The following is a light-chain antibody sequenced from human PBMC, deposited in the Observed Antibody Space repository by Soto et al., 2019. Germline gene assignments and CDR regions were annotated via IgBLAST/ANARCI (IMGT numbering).Light chain of an antibody. J-gene: IGLJ3*02. Sequence: QSALTQPASVSGSPGQSITISCTGTSSDVGAYNYVSWYQQHPGKAPKLMIYDVTNRPSGVSNRFSGSKSGNTASLTISGLQPEDEADYYCSSYTTSSSPLFGXGTKVTVL. CDR1: SSDVGAYNY. CDR2: DVT. CDR3: SSYTTSSSPL. V-gene: IGLV2-14*01.